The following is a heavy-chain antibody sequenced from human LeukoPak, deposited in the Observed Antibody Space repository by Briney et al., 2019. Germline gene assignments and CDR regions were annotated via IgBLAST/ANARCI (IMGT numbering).Heavy chain of an antibody. J-gene: IGHJ4*02. V-gene: IGHV3-15*01. CDR3: TTGYSGHDYEFDY. CDR2: IKSKTDGGTT. Sequence: PGGSLRLSCAASGFTFSNAWMSWVRQAPGKGLEWVGRIKSKTDGGTTDYAAPVKGRFTISRDDSKNTLYLQMNSLKTEDTAVYYCTTGYSGHDYEFDYWGQGTLVTVSS. D-gene: IGHD5-12*01. CDR1: GFTFSNAW.